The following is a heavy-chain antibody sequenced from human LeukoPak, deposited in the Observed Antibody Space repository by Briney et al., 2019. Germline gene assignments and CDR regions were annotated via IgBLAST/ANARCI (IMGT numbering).Heavy chain of an antibody. Sequence: GGSLRLSCAASGFTFSSYAMSWVRQAPGKGLEWVSTISGGGSSTYYADSVKGRFTISRDSSKNTLFVQMNSLRAEDTAVYYCAKGSGWNPIGHTFDIWGQGTMVTVSS. V-gene: IGHV3-23*01. J-gene: IGHJ3*02. CDR2: ISGGGSST. CDR3: AKGSGWNPIGHTFDI. CDR1: GFTFSSYA. D-gene: IGHD1-1*01.